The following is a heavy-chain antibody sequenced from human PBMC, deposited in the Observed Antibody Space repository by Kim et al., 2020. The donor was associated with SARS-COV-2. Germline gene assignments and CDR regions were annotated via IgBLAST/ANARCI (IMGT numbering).Heavy chain of an antibody. CDR3: ARQVAVAGKVNWFDP. CDR2: IYYSGST. Sequence: SETLSLTCTVSGGSISSYYWSWIRQPPGKGLEWIGYIYYSGSTNYNPSLKSRVTISVDTSKNQFSLKLSSVTAADTAVYYCARQVAVAGKVNWFDPWGQGTLVTVSS. CDR1: GGSISSYY. D-gene: IGHD6-19*01. J-gene: IGHJ5*02. V-gene: IGHV4-59*08.